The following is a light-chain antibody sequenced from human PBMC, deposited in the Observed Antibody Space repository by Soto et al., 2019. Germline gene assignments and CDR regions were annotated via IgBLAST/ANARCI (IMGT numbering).Light chain of an antibody. CDR3: QQFNSYPHT. J-gene: IGKJ5*01. CDR1: QGISSA. CDR2: DAS. Sequence: AIQLTQSPSSLSASVGDRVTITCRASQGISSALAWYQQKPGKAPKLLIYDASSLESGVPSRFSGSGYGTDFTLTISSLQPEDFATYYCQQFNSYPHTFGQGTRLEIK. V-gene: IGKV1-13*02.